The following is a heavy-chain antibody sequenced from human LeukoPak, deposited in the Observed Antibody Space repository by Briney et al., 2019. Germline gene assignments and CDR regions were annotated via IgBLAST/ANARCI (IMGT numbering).Heavy chain of an antibody. CDR2: IIPIFGTA. D-gene: IGHD6-13*01. CDR1: GGTFSSYA. CDR3: ARGGIAAAGTNFDY. V-gene: IGHV1-69*05. Sequence: SVKVSCKASGGTFSSYAISWVRQAPGQGLEWMGGIIPIFGTANYAQKFQGRVTITTDESTSTAYMGLSSLRSEDTAVYYCARGGIAAAGTNFDYWGQGTLVTVSS. J-gene: IGHJ4*02.